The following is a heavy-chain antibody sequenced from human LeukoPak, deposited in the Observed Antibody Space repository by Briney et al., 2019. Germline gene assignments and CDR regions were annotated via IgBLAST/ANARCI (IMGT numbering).Heavy chain of an antibody. CDR3: ARADDYVWGSYPLYYFDY. CDR2: ISAYNGNT. CDR1: GYTFTSYG. V-gene: IGHV1-18*04. D-gene: IGHD3-16*02. J-gene: IGHJ4*02. Sequence: ASVKVSCEASGYTFTSYGISWVRQAPGQGLEWMGWISAYNGNTNYAQKLPGRVTMTTDTSTSTAYMELRSLRSDDTAVYYCARADDYVWGSYPLYYFDYWGQGTLVTVSS.